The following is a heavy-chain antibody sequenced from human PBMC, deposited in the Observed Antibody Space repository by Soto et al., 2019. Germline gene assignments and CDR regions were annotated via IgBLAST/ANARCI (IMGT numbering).Heavy chain of an antibody. J-gene: IGHJ3*02. CDR2: IYYTGST. V-gene: IGHV4-61*01. CDR3: ARAYDSNGNHAFDI. D-gene: IGHD3-22*01. Sequence: SETLSLTCTVSGGSVSSESHYWSWIRQTPGKGLEWIGYIYYTGSTNYNPSLKGRVTMSVDTSKNQFSLKLSSVSAADTAVYYCARAYDSNGNHAFDIWGQGTLVTVSS. CDR1: GGSVSSESHY.